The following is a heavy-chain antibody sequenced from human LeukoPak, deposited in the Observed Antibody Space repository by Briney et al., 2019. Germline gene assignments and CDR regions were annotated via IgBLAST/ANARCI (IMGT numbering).Heavy chain of an antibody. V-gene: IGHV3-30-3*01. D-gene: IGHD5-12*01. J-gene: IGHJ4*02. CDR2: ISYDGSNK. Sequence: GGSLRLSCAASGFTFSSYAMHWVREAPGKGLEWVAVISYDGSNKYYADSVKGRFTISRDNSKNTLYLQMNSLRAEDTGVYYCARAGSHRNSGYDYWGQGTLVTISS. CDR1: GFTFSSYA. CDR3: ARAGSHRNSGYDY.